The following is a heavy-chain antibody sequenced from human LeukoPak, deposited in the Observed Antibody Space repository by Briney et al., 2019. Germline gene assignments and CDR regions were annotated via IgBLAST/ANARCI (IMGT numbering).Heavy chain of an antibody. CDR2: IRYDGSNK. CDR3: AKGATTMIVVVTDYFDD. CDR1: GFTFSTYN. D-gene: IGHD3-22*01. Sequence: GGSLRLSCVASGFTFSTYNMNWVRQAPGKGLEWVAFIRYDGSNKYYADSVKGRFTISRDNSKNTLYLQMNSLRAEDTAVYYCAKGATTMIVVVTDYFDDWGHGTLVTVSS. J-gene: IGHJ4*01. V-gene: IGHV3-30*02.